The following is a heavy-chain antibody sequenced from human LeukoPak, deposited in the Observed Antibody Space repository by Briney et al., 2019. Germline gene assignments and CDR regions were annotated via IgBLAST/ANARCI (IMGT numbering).Heavy chain of an antibody. Sequence: SETLSLTCTVSGGSISSYYWSWIRQPPGKRLEWIGYIYYSGSTNYNPSLKSRVTISVDTSKNQSSLKLSSVTAADTAVYYCARHKYSYGFDYWGQGTLVTVSS. D-gene: IGHD5-18*01. CDR3: ARHKYSYGFDY. CDR2: IYYSGST. V-gene: IGHV4-59*08. J-gene: IGHJ4*02. CDR1: GGSISSYY.